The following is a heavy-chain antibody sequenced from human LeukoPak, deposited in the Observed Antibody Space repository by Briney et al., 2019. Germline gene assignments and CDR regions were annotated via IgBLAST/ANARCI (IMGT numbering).Heavy chain of an antibody. V-gene: IGHV3-15*04. CDR3: TTAPAQSDY. CDR2: IESKTDSGTT. Sequence: GGSLRLSCAASGFTFSNAWMSWVRQAPGKGLEWVGRIESKTDSGTTDYAAPVKGRFTISRDDSKNTLYLQMNSLKFEDTAVYYCTTAPAQSDYWGHGTLVTVSS. CDR1: GFTFSNAW. J-gene: IGHJ4*01. D-gene: IGHD2-2*01.